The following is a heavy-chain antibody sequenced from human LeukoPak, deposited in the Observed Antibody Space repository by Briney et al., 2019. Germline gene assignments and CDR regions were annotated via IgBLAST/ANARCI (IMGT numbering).Heavy chain of an antibody. V-gene: IGHV4-39*01. Sequence: SETLSLTCTVSGGSISSSSYYWGWIRQPPGKGLEWIGSIYYSGSTYYNPSLKSRVTISVDTSKNQFSLKLSSVTAADTAVYYSARSLRQLWSYLSVWGQGTMVTVSS. CDR2: IYYSGST. CDR3: ARSLRQLWSYLSV. J-gene: IGHJ3*01. CDR1: GGSISSSSYY. D-gene: IGHD5-18*01.